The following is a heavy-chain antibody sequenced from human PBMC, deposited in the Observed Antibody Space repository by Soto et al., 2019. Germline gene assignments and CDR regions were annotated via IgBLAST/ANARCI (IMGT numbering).Heavy chain of an antibody. Sequence: LSLTCTVSGGSISSGGYYWSWIRQHPGKGLEWIGYIYYSGSTYYNPSLKSRVTISVDTSKNQFSLKLSSVTAADTAVYYCARDRRSGWFGEGYYGMDVWGQGTTVTVSS. CDR1: GGSISSGGYY. J-gene: IGHJ6*02. V-gene: IGHV4-31*03. CDR2: IYYSGST. CDR3: ARDRRSGWFGEGYYGMDV. D-gene: IGHD3-10*01.